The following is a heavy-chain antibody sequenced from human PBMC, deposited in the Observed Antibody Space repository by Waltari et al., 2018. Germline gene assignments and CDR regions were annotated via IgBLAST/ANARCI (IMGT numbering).Heavy chain of an antibody. CDR1: GYTFTSSA. D-gene: IGHD2-2*01. CDR2: INAGNGNT. CDR3: ARESLPNIVVVPAPMDV. J-gene: IGHJ6*02. V-gene: IGHV1-3*01. Sequence: QVQLVQSGAEVKKPGASVKVSCKASGYTFTSSAMHWVRQAPGQRLEWMGWINAGNGNTKYSQKFQGRVTITRDTSASTAYMELSSLRSEDTAVYYCARESLPNIVVVPAPMDVWGQGTTVTVSS.